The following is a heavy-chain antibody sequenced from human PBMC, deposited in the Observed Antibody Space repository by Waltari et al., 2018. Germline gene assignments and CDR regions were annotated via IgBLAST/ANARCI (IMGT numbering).Heavy chain of an antibody. CDR1: GYTFTSYD. D-gene: IGHD4-17*01. V-gene: IGHV1-8*01. J-gene: IGHJ4*02. CDR3: ARQGSVRPYPDC. Sequence: QVQLVQSGPEVKKPGASVKVSCKASGYTFTSYDITWVRQATGQGLEWMGWMNPNSGNTGYAQKFQGRVTMTRNTSISTAYMELSSLRSEDTAVYYCARQGSVRPYPDCWGQGTLVTVSS. CDR2: MNPNSGNT.